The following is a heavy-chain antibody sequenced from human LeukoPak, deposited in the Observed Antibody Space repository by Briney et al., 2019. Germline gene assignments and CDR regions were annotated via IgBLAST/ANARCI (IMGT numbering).Heavy chain of an antibody. D-gene: IGHD2-2*01. CDR2: IYYSGST. V-gene: IGHV4-59*01. CDR1: GGSISSSY. Sequence: SETLSLTCTVSGGSISSSYWSWIRQPPGKGLEWIGYIYYSGSTDYNPSLKSRVTISIDTSKNQFSLKLSSVTAADTAVYFCARAMPTQWYFYLWGRGTLVTLSS. J-gene: IGHJ2*01. CDR3: ARAMPTQWYFYL.